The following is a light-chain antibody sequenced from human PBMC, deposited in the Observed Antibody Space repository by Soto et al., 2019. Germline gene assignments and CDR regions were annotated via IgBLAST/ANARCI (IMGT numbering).Light chain of an antibody. V-gene: IGKV1-5*03. CDR3: QQYKSHST. CDR1: QSISSW. CDR2: KAS. J-gene: IGKJ1*01. Sequence: IQMTQSPSTLSASVGDRVTITCRASQSISSWSAWYQQTPGKAPKLLIYKASSLESGVPSSLSGSGSGTDFTLTISRMQPDDFATYYCQQYKSHSTFGQGTKVDIK.